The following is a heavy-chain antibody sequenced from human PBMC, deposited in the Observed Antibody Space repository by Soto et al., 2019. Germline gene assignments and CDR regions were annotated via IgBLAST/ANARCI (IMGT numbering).Heavy chain of an antibody. CDR1: GFTFSDFA. CDR3: AKMEGMDPWAYSFDY. D-gene: IGHD2-2*03. J-gene: IGHJ4*02. Sequence: EVQVLESGGGLVQPGGSLRLSCAATGFTFSDFAMSWVRQAPGKGLEWVSRIYGGGNGPHYADSVKGRVTISRDNSKNASYLPMNRLRAEDTAVYYCAKMEGMDPWAYSFDYWGQGTLVTVSS. CDR2: IYGGGNGP. V-gene: IGHV3-23*01.